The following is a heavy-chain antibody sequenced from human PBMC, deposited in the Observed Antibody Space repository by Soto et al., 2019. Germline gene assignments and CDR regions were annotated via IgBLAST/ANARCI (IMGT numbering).Heavy chain of an antibody. J-gene: IGHJ4*02. CDR2: ISSSSSYI. CDR1: GFTFSSYS. D-gene: IGHD3-22*01. CDR3: AIQDSSGYPPSDY. V-gene: IGHV3-21*01. Sequence: GGSLRLSCAASGFTFSSYSMNWVRQAPGKGLEWVSSISSSSSYIYYADSVKGRFTISRDNAKNSLYLQMNSLRAEDTAVYYCAIQDSSGYPPSDYWGQGTLVTVSS.